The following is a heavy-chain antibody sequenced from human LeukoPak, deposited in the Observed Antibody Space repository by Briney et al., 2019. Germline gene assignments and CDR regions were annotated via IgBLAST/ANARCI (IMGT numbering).Heavy chain of an antibody. CDR1: GGSFSGYY. D-gene: IGHD3-22*01. CDR3: ARHRRNYYDSSGYSY. J-gene: IGHJ4*02. Sequence: SETLSLTCAVYGGSFSGYYWSWIRQPPGKGLEWIGEINHSGSTNYNPSLKSRVTISVDTSKTQFSLKLSSVTAADTAVYYCARHRRNYYDSSGYSYWGQGTLVTVSS. V-gene: IGHV4-34*01. CDR2: INHSGST.